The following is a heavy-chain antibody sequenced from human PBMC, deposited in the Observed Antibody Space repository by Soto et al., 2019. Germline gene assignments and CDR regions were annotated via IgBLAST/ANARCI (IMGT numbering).Heavy chain of an antibody. CDR1: GFTFSSYA. CDR3: AKWCRQQLAFFDY. CDR2: ISGSGGST. D-gene: IGHD6-13*01. Sequence: GGSLRLSCVASGFTFSSYAMSWVRQAPGKGLEWVSAISGSGGSTYYADSVKGRFTISRDNSKNTLYLQMNSLRAEDTAVYYCAKWCRQQLAFFDYWGQGTLVTVSS. J-gene: IGHJ4*02. V-gene: IGHV3-23*01.